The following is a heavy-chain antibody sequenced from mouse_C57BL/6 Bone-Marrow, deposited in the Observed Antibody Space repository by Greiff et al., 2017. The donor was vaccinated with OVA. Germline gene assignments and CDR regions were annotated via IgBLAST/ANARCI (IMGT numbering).Heavy chain of an antibody. CDR3: ARSSWDGPDY. CDR1: GYSFTGYY. J-gene: IGHJ2*01. Sequence: EVQLQQSGPELVKPGASVKISCKASGYSFTGYYMNWVKQSPEKSLEWIGEINPSTGGTTYNQKFKAKATLTVDKSSSTAYMQLKSLTSEDSAVYYCARSSWDGPDYWGQGTTLTVSS. V-gene: IGHV1-42*01. CDR2: INPSTGGT. D-gene: IGHD2-3*01.